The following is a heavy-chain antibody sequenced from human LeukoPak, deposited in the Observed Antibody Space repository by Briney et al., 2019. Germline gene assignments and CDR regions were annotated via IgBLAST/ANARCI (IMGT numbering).Heavy chain of an antibody. V-gene: IGHV5-51*01. J-gene: IGHJ4*02. Sequence: AGESLKISCRGSGYTFATYWIAWVRQMPGKGLEWMGTIYPGDSDTRYSPSFQGQVTISADKSINTAYLQWSSLKASDTAMYYCARPSALAGVDILEYWGQGSLVTVSS. CDR1: GYTFATYW. CDR3: ARPSALAGVDILEY. D-gene: IGHD6-19*01. CDR2: IYPGDSDT.